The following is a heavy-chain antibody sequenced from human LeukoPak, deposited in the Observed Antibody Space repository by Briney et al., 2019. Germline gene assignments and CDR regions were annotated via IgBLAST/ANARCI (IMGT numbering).Heavy chain of an antibody. D-gene: IGHD3-22*01. CDR2: INHSGST. V-gene: IGHV4-34*01. J-gene: IGHJ4*02. Sequence: SETLSLTCAVYGGSFSGYYWSWIRQPPGQGLEWIGEINHSGSTNYNPSLKSRVTISVDTSKNQFSLKLSSVTAADTAVYYCAREGYYDSSGYANYWGQGTLVTVSS. CDR1: GGSFSGYY. CDR3: AREGYYDSSGYANY.